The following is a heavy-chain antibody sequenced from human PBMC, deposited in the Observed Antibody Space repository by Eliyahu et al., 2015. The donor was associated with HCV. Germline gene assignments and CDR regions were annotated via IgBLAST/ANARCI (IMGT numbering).Heavy chain of an antibody. Sequence: QVQLQQWGAGLLKPSETLSLTCAVYGGSFSGYYWSWIRQPPGKGLEWIGEINHSGSTNYNPSLKSRVTISVDTSKNQFSLKLSSVTAADTAVYYCARSVRYSSSWYAYWGQGTLVTVSS. D-gene: IGHD6-13*01. CDR3: ARSVRYSSSWYAY. CDR1: GGSFSGYY. CDR2: INHSGST. V-gene: IGHV4-34*01. J-gene: IGHJ4*02.